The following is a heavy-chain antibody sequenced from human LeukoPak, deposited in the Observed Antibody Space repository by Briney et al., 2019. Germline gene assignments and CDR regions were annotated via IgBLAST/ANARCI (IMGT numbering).Heavy chain of an antibody. CDR3: ARELSSSFIY. CDR1: GGSFSGYY. Sequence: SETLSLTCAVSGGSFSGYYWSWIRQPPGKGLEWIGEINHSGSTNYNPSLKSRVTISVDTSKNQFSLKLSSVTAADTAVYYCARELSSSFIYWGQGTLVTVSS. CDR2: INHSGST. J-gene: IGHJ4*02. D-gene: IGHD6-6*01. V-gene: IGHV4-34*01.